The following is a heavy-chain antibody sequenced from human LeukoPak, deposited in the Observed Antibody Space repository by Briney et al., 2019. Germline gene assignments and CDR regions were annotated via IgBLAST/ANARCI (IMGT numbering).Heavy chain of an antibody. CDR2: ISYDGSKK. D-gene: IGHD1-14*01. J-gene: IGHJ4*02. V-gene: IGHV3-30*18. CDR3: AKEGYNMGFAY. CDR1: GFIFSNYG. Sequence: PWGALRLSCAASGFIFSNYGMHWVRQAPGKGLEWVAVISYDGSKKYYADSVKGRFTISRDNSKNTLYLQMNSLRAEDTAVYYCAKEGYNMGFAYLGQGTLVTVS.